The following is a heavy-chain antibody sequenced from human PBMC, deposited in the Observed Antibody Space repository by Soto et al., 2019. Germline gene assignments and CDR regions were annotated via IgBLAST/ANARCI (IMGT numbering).Heavy chain of an antibody. V-gene: IGHV1-3*01. D-gene: IGHD3-3*01. CDR2: INAGNGNT. J-gene: IGHJ4*02. CDR1: GYTFTSYA. CDR3: ARVGATIFGVVLYYFDY. Sequence: QVQLVQSGAEVKKPGASVKVSCKASGYTFTSYAMHWVRQAPGQRLEWMGWINAGNGNTKYSQKFQGRVTITRDTSASTAYMELSSLRSEDTAVYYCARVGATIFGVVLYYFDYWGQGTLVTVSS.